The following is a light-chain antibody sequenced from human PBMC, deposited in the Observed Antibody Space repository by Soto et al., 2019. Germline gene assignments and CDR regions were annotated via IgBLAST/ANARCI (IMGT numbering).Light chain of an antibody. CDR2: GAS. J-gene: IGKJ5*01. V-gene: IGKV3-20*01. CDR1: QSVSSSY. Sequence: EMVLTQSPGTLSLSPGERATLSCRASQSVSSSYLAWYQQKPGQAPRLLIYGASSRANGIPDRFSGSGSGTHFPLTISRLEPEDFGVYYCQQYGSSPKITFGQGTRLEIK. CDR3: QQYGSSPKIT.